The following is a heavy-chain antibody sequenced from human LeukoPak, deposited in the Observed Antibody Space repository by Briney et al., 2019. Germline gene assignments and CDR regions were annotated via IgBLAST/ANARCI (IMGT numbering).Heavy chain of an antibody. V-gene: IGHV3-23*01. CDR3: AKDGGSSGWFDY. D-gene: IGHD6-19*01. CDR1: GFTFSSYA. Sequence: GGSLRLSCTASGFTFSSYAMSWVRQAPGKGLEWVSAISDSGGSTYYADSVKGRFTISRDNSKNTLYLQMNSLRAEDTAVYYCAKDGGSSGWFDYWGQGTLATVSS. J-gene: IGHJ4*02. CDR2: ISDSGGST.